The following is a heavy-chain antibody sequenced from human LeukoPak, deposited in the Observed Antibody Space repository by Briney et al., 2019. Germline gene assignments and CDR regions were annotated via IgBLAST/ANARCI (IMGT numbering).Heavy chain of an antibody. CDR3: ARDTERMPFDY. Sequence: GGSLRLSCVATGFTFNTYTMNWVRQAPGKGLEWVSSISSGSRSIYYADSVKGRFTISRDNAKNSLYLQMNSLRAEDTGVYFCARDTERMPFDYWGQGTLVTVSS. V-gene: IGHV3-21*01. J-gene: IGHJ4*02. D-gene: IGHD2-15*01. CDR2: ISSGSRSI. CDR1: GFTFNTYT.